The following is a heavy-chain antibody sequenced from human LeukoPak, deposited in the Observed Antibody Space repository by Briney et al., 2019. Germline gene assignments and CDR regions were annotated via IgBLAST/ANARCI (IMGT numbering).Heavy chain of an antibody. Sequence: GGSLRLSCVASGFTFSSYAMHWVRPAPGKGLEWVALISYDGINKYYADSVKGRFTISRDNSKNTLYLQMNSLRAEDTAVYYCARGGRSGYDSPPFDYWGQGTLVTVSS. J-gene: IGHJ4*02. CDR2: ISYDGINK. V-gene: IGHV3-30*04. CDR1: GFTFSSYA. D-gene: IGHD5-12*01. CDR3: ARGGRSGYDSPPFDY.